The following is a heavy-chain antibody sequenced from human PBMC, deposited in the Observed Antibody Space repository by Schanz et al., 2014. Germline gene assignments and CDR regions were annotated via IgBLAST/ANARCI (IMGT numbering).Heavy chain of an antibody. J-gene: IGHJ4*02. D-gene: IGHD5-18*01. CDR1: GFTFSDYY. Sequence: QVQLVESGGGLVKPGGSLRLSCVASGFTFSDYYMSWIRQAPGKGLEWVSYISSTGSVKFYADSVKGRFTISRDNAKNSLYLQINGLRIEDTAVYYCARGIQAWLQWYFDYWGQGTLVTVSS. CDR2: ISSTGSVK. CDR3: ARGIQAWLQWYFDY. V-gene: IGHV3-11*01.